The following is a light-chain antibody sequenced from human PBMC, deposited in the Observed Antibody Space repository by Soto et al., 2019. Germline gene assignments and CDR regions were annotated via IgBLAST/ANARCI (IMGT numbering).Light chain of an antibody. CDR2: GAS. V-gene: IGKV3-20*01. CDR3: LQYGSSPRT. J-gene: IGKJ1*01. Sequence: EIVMTQSPATLSVSPGERVTLSCRASQSVGTNLAWYQQKPGQAPRLLILGASTRASGIPAKFSGSGSGTDFTLTISGLEPDDLAVYYCLQYGSSPRTFGRGTKVDIK. CDR1: QSVGTN.